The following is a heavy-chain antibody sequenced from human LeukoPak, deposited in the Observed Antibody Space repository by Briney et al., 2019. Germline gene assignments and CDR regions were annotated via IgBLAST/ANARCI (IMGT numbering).Heavy chain of an antibody. V-gene: IGHV4-59*12. J-gene: IGHJ5*02. CDR3: ARDSGTTGEVKFDP. CDR2: IYYSGST. D-gene: IGHD3-10*01. Sequence: RPSETLSLTCTVSGGSISSYYWSWIRQPPGKGLEWIGYIYYSGSTNYNPSLKSRVTMSIDTSTNQLSLKLSSVTAADTAVYYCARDSGTTGEVKFDPWGQGTLVTVSS. CDR1: GGSISSYY.